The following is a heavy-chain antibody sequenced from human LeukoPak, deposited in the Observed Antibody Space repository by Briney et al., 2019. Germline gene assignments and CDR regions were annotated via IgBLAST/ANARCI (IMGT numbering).Heavy chain of an antibody. J-gene: IGHJ6*03. CDR2: IKQDGSEK. V-gene: IGHV3-7*01. CDR1: GFTFSSYA. Sequence: GGSLRLSCAASGFTFSSYAMSWVRQAPGKGLEWVANIKQDGSEKYYVDSVKGRFTISRDNAKNSLYLQMNSLRAEDTAVYYCARGPRAYYYYYYMDVWGKGTTVTVSS. CDR3: ARGPRAYYYYYYMDV.